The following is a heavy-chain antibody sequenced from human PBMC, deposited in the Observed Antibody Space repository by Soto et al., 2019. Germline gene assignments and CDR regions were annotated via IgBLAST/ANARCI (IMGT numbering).Heavy chain of an antibody. Sequence: QVQLVQSGAEVKKPGASVKVSCKASGYTFTGYYMHWVRQAPGQGLEWMGWINPNSGGTNYAQKFQGRVTMTRDTSISTAYMELSRLRSDDTAVYYCARLGYSSSPLDDILTGSSHDAFDIWGQGTMVTVSS. CDR3: ARLGYSSSPLDDILTGSSHDAFDI. D-gene: IGHD3-9*01. CDR2: INPNSGGT. V-gene: IGHV1-2*02. J-gene: IGHJ3*02. CDR1: GYTFTGYY.